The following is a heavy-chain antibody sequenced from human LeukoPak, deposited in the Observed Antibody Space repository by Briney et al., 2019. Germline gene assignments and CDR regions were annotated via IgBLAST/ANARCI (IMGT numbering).Heavy chain of an antibody. CDR3: ARDPSTYYYDSSGYYDY. CDR2: IIPIFGTA. D-gene: IGHD3-22*01. CDR1: GGTFSSYA. V-gene: IGHV1-69*01. Sequence: ASVKVSCKASGGTFSSYAISWVRQAPGQGLEWVGGIIPIFGTANYAQKFQGRVTITADESTSTAYMELSSLRSEDTAVYYCARDPSTYYYDSSGYYDYWGQGTLVTVSS. J-gene: IGHJ4*02.